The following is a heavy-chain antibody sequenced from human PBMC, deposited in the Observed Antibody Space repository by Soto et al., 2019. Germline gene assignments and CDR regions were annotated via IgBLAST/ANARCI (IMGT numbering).Heavy chain of an antibody. Sequence: SETRSLTGTVSGGSISSSSYYWGCIRQPPGKGLDRIGRIYYSGGTYYNPSVKSRVTISVDTTETSYSLSLSSVNAEDSAVYYRARTGSGSYLGYYYYGMDVWGQGTTVTVSS. D-gene: IGHD3-10*01. J-gene: IGHJ6*02. CDR3: ARTGSGSYLGYYYYGMDV. V-gene: IGHV4-39*01. CDR2: IYYSGGT. CDR1: GGSISSSSYY.